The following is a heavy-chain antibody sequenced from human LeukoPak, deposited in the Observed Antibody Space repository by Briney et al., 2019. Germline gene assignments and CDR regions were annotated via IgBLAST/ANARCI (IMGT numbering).Heavy chain of an antibody. Sequence: GGSLRLSCAASGFTFSSYGMHWVRQAPGKGLEWVSAISGSGGSTYYADSVKGRFTISRDNSKNTLYLQMNSLRAEDTAVYYCAKDQDSGIAVAGSGPGYWGQGTLVTVSS. CDR3: AKDQDSGIAVAGSGPGY. CDR2: ISGSGGST. D-gene: IGHD6-19*01. V-gene: IGHV3-23*01. CDR1: GFTFSSYG. J-gene: IGHJ4*02.